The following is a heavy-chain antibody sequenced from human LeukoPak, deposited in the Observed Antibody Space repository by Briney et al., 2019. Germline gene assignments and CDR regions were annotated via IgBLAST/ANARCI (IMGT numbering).Heavy chain of an antibody. CDR1: GGTFSSYA. J-gene: IGHJ6*02. CDR3: AGGYCSSTSCYRYYYGMDV. Sequence: ASVKVSCKASGGTFSSYAISWVRQAPGQGLEWMGRIIPILGIANYAQKFQGRVTITADKSTSTAYMELSSLRSEDTAVYYCAGGYCSSTSCYRYYYGMDVWGQGTTVTVSS. CDR2: IIPILGIA. V-gene: IGHV1-69*04. D-gene: IGHD2-2*01.